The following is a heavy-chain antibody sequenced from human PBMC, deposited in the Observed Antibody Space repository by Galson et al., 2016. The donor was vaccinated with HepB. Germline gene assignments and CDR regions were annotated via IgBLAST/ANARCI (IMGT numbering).Heavy chain of an antibody. D-gene: IGHD6-19*01. Sequence: SVKVSCKASGYRFISYGVSWVRQAPGQGLEWMGWVSAYGNKTKYARKIQERVTMTTDTSTDTGYMELRNLVCDDTAIYYCAMRASANSQWLVRYYFLRWGQGSLVTV. J-gene: IGHJ1*01. V-gene: IGHV1-18*01. CDR1: GYRFISYG. CDR3: AMRASANSQWLVRYYFLR. CDR2: VSAYGNKT.